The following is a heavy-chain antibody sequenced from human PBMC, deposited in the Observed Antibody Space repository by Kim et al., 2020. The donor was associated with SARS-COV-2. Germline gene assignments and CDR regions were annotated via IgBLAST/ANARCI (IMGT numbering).Heavy chain of an antibody. CDR3: ARGPLGYSYGYCDC. D-gene: IGHD5-18*01. V-gene: IGHV3-21*01. J-gene: IGHJ4*02. Sequence: YADSLKGRFTISRDNAKNSLYLQMNSLRAEDTAVYYCARGPLGYSYGYCDCWGQGTLVTVSS.